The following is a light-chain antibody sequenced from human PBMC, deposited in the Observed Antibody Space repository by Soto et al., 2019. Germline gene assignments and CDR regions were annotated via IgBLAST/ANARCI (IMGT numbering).Light chain of an antibody. CDR3: QHFTTTSLT. CDR2: GAS. CDR1: QSISSDH. Sequence: EIVLTQSPVTLSLSPGERATLSCRASQSISSDHLAWYQHKPGQAPRLLIYGASSRATGIADTFSGGGSGTDFTLTISRLEPEDFAVYYCQHFTTTSLTFGQGTRLEIK. V-gene: IGKV3-20*01. J-gene: IGKJ5*01.